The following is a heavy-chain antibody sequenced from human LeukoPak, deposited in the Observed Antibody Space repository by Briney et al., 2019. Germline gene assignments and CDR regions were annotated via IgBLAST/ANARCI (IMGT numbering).Heavy chain of an antibody. J-gene: IGHJ6*03. D-gene: IGHD2-2*01. V-gene: IGHV3-30-3*01. CDR3: ARDIEDIVVVPAAEVALSYYYYYMDV. CDR1: GFTFSSYA. CDR2: ISYDGSNK. Sequence: GGSLRLSCAASGFTFSSYAMHWVRQAPGKGLEWVAVISYDGSNKYYADSVKGRFTISRDNSKNTLYLQMNSLRAEDTAVYYCARDIEDIVVVPAAEVALSYYYYYMDVWGKGTTVTVSS.